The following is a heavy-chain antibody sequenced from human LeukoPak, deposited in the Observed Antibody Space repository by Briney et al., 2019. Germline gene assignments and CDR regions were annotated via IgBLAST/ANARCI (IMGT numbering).Heavy chain of an antibody. CDR2: ILPIFGTT. D-gene: IGHD6-6*01. V-gene: IGHV1-69*13. CDR3: ARRTYSSSSSLFDY. Sequence: SVKVSCKASGGTFSNYAISWVRQAPGQGLEWMGGILPIFGTTNYAQKFQGRVTITADESTSTAYMELRSLRSDDTAFYYCARRTYSSSSSLFDYWGQGTLVTVSS. CDR1: GGTFSNYA. J-gene: IGHJ4*02.